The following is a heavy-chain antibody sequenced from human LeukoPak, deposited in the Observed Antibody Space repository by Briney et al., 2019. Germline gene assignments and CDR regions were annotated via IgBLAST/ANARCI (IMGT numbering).Heavy chain of an antibody. CDR2: IHYSGNT. J-gene: IGHJ4*02. CDR3: ATEHIRRFDY. D-gene: IGHD2-21*01. Sequence: PSETLSLTCAVSGGSVSSGNWWSWVRQTPGKGLEWIGEIHYSGNTNYNPSLKSRVTISVDTSKNHFSLRLSSVTAADTAMYYCATEHIRRFDYWGQGTLVTVSS. CDR1: GGSVSSGNW. V-gene: IGHV4-4*02.